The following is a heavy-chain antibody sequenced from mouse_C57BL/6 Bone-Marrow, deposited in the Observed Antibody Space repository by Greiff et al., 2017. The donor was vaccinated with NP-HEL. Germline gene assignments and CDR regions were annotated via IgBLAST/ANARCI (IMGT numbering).Heavy chain of an antibody. V-gene: IGHV1-52*01. J-gene: IGHJ4*01. D-gene: IGHD1-1*01. CDR2: IDPSDSET. CDR1: GYTFTSYW. CDR3: ARGIMGYGSSYVYLYAMDY. Sequence: QVQLQQPGAELVRPGSSVKLSCKASGYTFTSYWMRWVKQRPIQGLEWIGNIDPSDSETHYNQKFKDKATLTVDKSSSTAYMQLSSLTSEDSAVYYCARGIMGYGSSYVYLYAMDYWGQGTSVTVSS.